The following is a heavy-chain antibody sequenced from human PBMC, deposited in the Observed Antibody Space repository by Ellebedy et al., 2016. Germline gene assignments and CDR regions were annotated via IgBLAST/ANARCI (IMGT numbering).Heavy chain of an antibody. J-gene: IGHJ4*02. D-gene: IGHD2-8*01. CDR3: ASADCTNGVCYGGFDY. CDR2: INPNSGGT. Sequence: ASVKVSXXASGYTFTSYYMHWVRQAPGQGLEWMGWINPNSGGTNYAQKFQGWVTMTRDTSISTAYMELSRLRSDDTAVYYCASADCTNGVCYGGFDYWGQGTLVTVSS. CDR1: GYTFTSYY. V-gene: IGHV1-2*04.